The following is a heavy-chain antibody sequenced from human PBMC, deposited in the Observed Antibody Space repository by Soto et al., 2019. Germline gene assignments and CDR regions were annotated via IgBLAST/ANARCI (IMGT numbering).Heavy chain of an antibody. CDR3: ARVVNIGDFDY. CDR1: GYSFTNSW. V-gene: IGHV5-51*01. J-gene: IGHJ4*02. Sequence: GESLKISCKGSGYSFTNSWIGWVRQMPGKGLEWMGIIYVGDSDTRYSPSFQGQVTISADKSISTAYLQWSRLKASDTAMYYCARVVNIGDFDYWARGTLVIVSS. CDR2: IYVGDSDT.